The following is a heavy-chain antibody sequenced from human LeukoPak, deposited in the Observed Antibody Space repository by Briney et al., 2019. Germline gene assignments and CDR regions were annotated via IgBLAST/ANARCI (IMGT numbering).Heavy chain of an antibody. D-gene: IGHD4-17*01. V-gene: IGHV4-4*02. CDR3: ARAPYGDASDY. Sequence: SGTLSLTCAVSGGTISSSNWWSWVRQPPGKGLEWIGYIYGSGYTNYNPSLKSRVTMSIDTSKNQFSMKLSSVTAADTAVYYCARAPYGDASDYWGQGTLVTVSS. CDR2: IYGSGYT. J-gene: IGHJ4*02. CDR1: GGTISSSNW.